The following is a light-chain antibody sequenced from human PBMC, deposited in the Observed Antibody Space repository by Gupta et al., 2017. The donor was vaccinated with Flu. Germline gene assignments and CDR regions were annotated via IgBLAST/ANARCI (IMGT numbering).Light chain of an antibody. CDR3: QQATSVPPFT. CDR2: AAS. Sequence: DIQMTQSPSSVSASVGDRVTITCRASQDIATWLAWYQQKPGRAPILLIYAASSLQSGVPSRFSGSGSGTEFTLTISSLQPEDFATYYCQQATSVPPFTFGPETKVDLK. CDR1: QDIATW. J-gene: IGKJ3*01. V-gene: IGKV1-12*01.